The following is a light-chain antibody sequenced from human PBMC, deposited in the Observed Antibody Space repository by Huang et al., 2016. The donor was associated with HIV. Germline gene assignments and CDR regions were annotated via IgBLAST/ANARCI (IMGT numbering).Light chain of an antibody. CDR1: QSLLHDNGYNY. CDR2: LAS. CDR3: MQALQTPT. Sequence: IVMTQSPLSLPVTPGEPASISCRSSQSLLHDNGYNYLDWYLQKPGHSPHLLLYLASIRASGVPDWFSGSGSGTDFTLKISRVEAEDVGVYYCMQALQTPTFGPGTRVDI. J-gene: IGKJ3*01. V-gene: IGKV2-28*01.